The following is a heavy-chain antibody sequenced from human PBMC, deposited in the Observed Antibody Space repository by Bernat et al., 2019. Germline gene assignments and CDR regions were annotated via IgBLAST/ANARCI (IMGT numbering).Heavy chain of an antibody. Sequence: QVQLQESGPGLVKPSQTLSLTCTVSGGSISSGDYYWSWIRQPPGKGLEWIGYIYYSGSTYYNPSLKSRVSISVDTSKNQFSLKLSSVTAADTAVYYCARGAVVAAFPDAFDIWGQGTMVTVSS. D-gene: IGHD2-15*01. V-gene: IGHV4-30-4*01. CDR1: GGSISSGDYY. CDR2: IYYSGST. CDR3: ARGAVVAAFPDAFDI. J-gene: IGHJ3*02.